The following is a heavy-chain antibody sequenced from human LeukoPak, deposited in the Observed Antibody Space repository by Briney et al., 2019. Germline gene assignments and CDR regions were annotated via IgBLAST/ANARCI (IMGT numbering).Heavy chain of an antibody. J-gene: IGHJ4*02. CDR2: IKSKTDGGTT. D-gene: IGHD1-26*01. CDR3: TTYSVWDRDC. V-gene: IGHV3-15*01. Sequence: PGGSLRLSCAASGFTFSNAWMTWVRQAPGKGLEWVGHIKSKTDGGTTDYTAPVKGRFTISRDDSKNTLYLQMNSLKTEDTAVYYCTTYSVWDRDCWGQGTLVTVSS. CDR1: GFTFSNAW.